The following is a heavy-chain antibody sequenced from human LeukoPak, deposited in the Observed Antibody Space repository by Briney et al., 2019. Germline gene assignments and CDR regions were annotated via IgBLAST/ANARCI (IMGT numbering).Heavy chain of an antibody. J-gene: IGHJ5*02. CDR3: ARGHYQLS. V-gene: IGHV3-7*01. Sequence: PGGSLRLSCAVSGFTFSSYWMSWVRQAPGKGLEWVVSIKEEGSEKHYVDSVKGRFTISRDNAKNSLYLQTNSLRAEDTAVYYCARGHYQLSWGQGILVTVSS. CDR1: GFTFSSYW. D-gene: IGHD2-2*01. CDR2: IKEEGSEK.